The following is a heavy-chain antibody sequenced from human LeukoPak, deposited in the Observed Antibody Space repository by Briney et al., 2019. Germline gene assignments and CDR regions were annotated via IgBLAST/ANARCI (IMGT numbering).Heavy chain of an antibody. CDR2: ISDSGNT. CDR3: AKSPVTTCRGAYCYPFDF. CDR1: GFTLSSYA. J-gene: IGHJ4*02. D-gene: IGHD2-21*01. Sequence: GGSLRLSCAASGFTLSSYAMSWVRQAPGKGLEWVSAISDSGNTYHADSVKGRFTISRDSSKNTLFLQMNRLRPEDAAVYYCAKSPVTTCRGAYCYPFDFWGRGTLVTVS. V-gene: IGHV3-23*01.